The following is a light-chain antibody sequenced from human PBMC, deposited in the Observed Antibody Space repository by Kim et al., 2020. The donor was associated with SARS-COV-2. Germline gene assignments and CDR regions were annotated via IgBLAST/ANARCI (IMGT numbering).Light chain of an antibody. CDR1: GSLLYGEGNTY. CDR2: RVS. J-gene: IGKJ3*01. Sequence: PVSTSCTSGGSLLYGEGNTYWDWSHLRTGPSPRRRIYRVSKRYSGVPERFSGSGSGTDFTLLISRVEAEDVRVYYYIQGTTWPFTFGPGTKVDIK. CDR3: IQGTTWPFT. V-gene: IGKV2-30*01.